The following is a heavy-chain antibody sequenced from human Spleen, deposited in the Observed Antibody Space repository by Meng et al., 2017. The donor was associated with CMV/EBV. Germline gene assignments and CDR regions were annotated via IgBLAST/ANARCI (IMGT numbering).Heavy chain of an antibody. Sequence: PGLATPSQPLPLSCSLSGDCGSSNSAAWNRIRQSPPRGREWLGRTYYRCKWYNGYAVSVKSRITTNPDTSKNQFSLQLNSVTPEDTAIYCCARSGSSGWIDYWGQGTLVTVSS. J-gene: IGHJ4*02. CDR3: ARSGSSGWIDY. CDR2: TYYRCKWYN. CDR1: GDCGSSNSAA. D-gene: IGHD6-19*01. V-gene: IGHV6-1*02.